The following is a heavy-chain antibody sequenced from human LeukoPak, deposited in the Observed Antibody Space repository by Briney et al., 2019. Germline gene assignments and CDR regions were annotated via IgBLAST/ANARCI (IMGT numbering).Heavy chain of an antibody. CDR3: ARPVTIFSPSDAFRM. Sequence: GASVKVSCKASGYTFTGYYMHWVRQAPGQGLEWMGWINPNSGGTNYAQSFQGRVTMTSDASISTAYMILSGLRSDDTAVYYCARPVTIFSPSDAFRMWGQATQVTVSS. CDR1: GYTFTGYY. CDR2: INPNSGGT. J-gene: IGHJ3*02. V-gene: IGHV1-2*02. D-gene: IGHD3-9*01.